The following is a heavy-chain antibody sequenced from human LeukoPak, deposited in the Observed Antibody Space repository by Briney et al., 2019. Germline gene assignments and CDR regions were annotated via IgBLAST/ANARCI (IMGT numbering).Heavy chain of an antibody. V-gene: IGHV3-23*01. CDR3: AKYLQSNNIVVVPAANFYYYYGMDV. J-gene: IGHJ6*02. Sequence: GGSMRLSCGASGFTFSSYAMSWVRQAPGKGLEWVSAISGSGGSTYYADSVKGRFTISRDNSKNTLYLQMNSLRAEDTAVYYCAKYLQSNNIVVVPAANFYYYYGMDVWGQGTTVTVSS. D-gene: IGHD2-2*01. CDR2: ISGSGGST. CDR1: GFTFSSYA.